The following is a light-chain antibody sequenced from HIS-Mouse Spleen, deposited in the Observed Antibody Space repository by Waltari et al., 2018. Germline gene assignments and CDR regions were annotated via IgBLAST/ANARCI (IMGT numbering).Light chain of an antibody. J-gene: IGLJ1*01. CDR1: SSDVGGYNY. V-gene: IGLV2-14*01. CDR2: EVS. Sequence: QSALTQPASVSGSPGQSITISCTGPSSDVGGYNYVSWYQQHPGKAPKLMIYEVSNRPSGVSNRFSGSKSGNTASLTISGLQDEDEADYYCSSYTSSSTLYVFGTGTKVTVL. CDR3: SSYTSSSTLYV.